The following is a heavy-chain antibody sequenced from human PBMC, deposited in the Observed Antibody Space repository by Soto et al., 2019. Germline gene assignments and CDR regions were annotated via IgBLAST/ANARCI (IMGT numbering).Heavy chain of an antibody. Sequence: LGESLKISCQGSGYSFSDYWIGWVRQMPGKGLEWMGIIYPSDSDTKYSPSFQGHVTFSVDTSISTAFLQWNSLKASDTAIYYCARQYYNFWSGSYTGSSYFAFWGRGTLVTVSS. CDR2: IYPSDSDT. D-gene: IGHD3-3*01. CDR1: GYSFSDYW. CDR3: ARQYYNFWSGSYTGSSYFAF. J-gene: IGHJ2*01. V-gene: IGHV5-51*01.